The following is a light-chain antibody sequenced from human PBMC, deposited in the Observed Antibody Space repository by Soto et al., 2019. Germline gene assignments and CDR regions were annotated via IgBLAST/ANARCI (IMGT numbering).Light chain of an antibody. V-gene: IGKV4-1*01. Sequence: DIVMTQSPDSLAVSLGERATINCKSSQSVLYSSNNKNYLAWYQQKPGHPPKVLIYLASTRESGVPDRFRGSGSGTDFTLTISSLPAEDVAVYYCQQYYSSPLTSGGGTKVEIK. CDR2: LAS. CDR3: QQYYSSPLT. J-gene: IGKJ4*01. CDR1: QSVLYSSNNKNY.